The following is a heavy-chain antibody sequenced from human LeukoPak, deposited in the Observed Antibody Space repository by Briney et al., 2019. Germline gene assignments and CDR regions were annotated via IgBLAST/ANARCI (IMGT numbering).Heavy chain of an antibody. J-gene: IGHJ3*02. CDR1: GYTLTELS. CDR2: FDPEDGET. Sequence: GASVKVSCKVSGYTLTELSMHWVRQAPGKGLEWMGGFDPEDGETIYAQKFQGRVTMTEDTSTDTAYMELSSLRSEDTAVYYCATDQFLQWELLDAFDIWGQGTMVTVSS. V-gene: IGHV1-24*01. D-gene: IGHD1-26*01. CDR3: ATDQFLQWELLDAFDI.